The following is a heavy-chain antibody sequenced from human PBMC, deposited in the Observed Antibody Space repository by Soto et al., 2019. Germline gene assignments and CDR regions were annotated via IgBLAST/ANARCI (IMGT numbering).Heavy chain of an antibody. CDR2: INSDGSTT. J-gene: IGHJ5*02. V-gene: IGHV3-74*01. CDR1: GFTFSSYW. CDR3: AARIPRSWFDP. Sequence: PGGSRRLSCEASGFTFSSYWMHWVRQAPGEGRVWVSHINSDGSTTDYADSVRGRFTISRDNAKNTLYLQMNSLRAEDTAVYYCAARIPRSWFDPWGQGTLVTVSS.